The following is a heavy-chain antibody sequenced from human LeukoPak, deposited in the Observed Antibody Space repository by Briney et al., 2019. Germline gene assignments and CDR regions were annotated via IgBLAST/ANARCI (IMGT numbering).Heavy chain of an antibody. D-gene: IGHD6-19*01. Sequence: SETLSLTCAVYGGSFSGYYWSWIRQPPGKGLEWIGEINHSGSTNYNPSLKSRVTISVDTSKNQFSLKLSSVTAADTAVYYCARDDTQWLEPIYYGMDVWGQGTTVTVSS. CDR2: INHSGST. V-gene: IGHV4-34*01. CDR1: GGSFSGYY. CDR3: ARDDTQWLEPIYYGMDV. J-gene: IGHJ6*02.